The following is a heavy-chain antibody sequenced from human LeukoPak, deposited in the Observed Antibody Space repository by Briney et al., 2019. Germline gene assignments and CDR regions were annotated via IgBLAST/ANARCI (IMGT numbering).Heavy chain of an antibody. V-gene: IGHV1-2*02. CDR1: GYTFTGYY. CDR2: INPNSGDT. Sequence: GASVKVSCKASGYTFTGYYMHWVRQAPGQGLEWMGWINPNSGDTNYAQNFQGRVTMTRDTSISTAYMELGRLRSDDTAVYYCARDYGDYHFDYWGQGTLVTVSS. J-gene: IGHJ4*02. CDR3: ARDYGDYHFDY. D-gene: IGHD4-17*01.